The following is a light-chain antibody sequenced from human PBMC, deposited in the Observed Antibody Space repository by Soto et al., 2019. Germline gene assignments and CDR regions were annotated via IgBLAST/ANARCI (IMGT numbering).Light chain of an antibody. V-gene: IGKV1-5*03. J-gene: IGKJ1*01. CDR2: KAS. Sequence: DIQMTQSPSTLSASVVDIVTITFRASQSISVWLAWYQQKAGKAPNLLIYKASRLESGVPSRFSGSGSETEFTLTISGLRPGDSATYYCQQYNSYSPTFGQGTKVDI. CDR1: QSISVW. CDR3: QQYNSYSPT.